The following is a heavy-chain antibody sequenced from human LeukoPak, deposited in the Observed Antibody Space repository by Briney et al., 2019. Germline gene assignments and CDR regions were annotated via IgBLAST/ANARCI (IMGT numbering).Heavy chain of an antibody. CDR1: GFTFTSHW. Sequence: AGGSLRLSCGASGFTFTSHWMSWVRQAPGKVLERVANIKQDGNEKYYVESVKGRFIISRDNAKNSLYLQMNSLRDEDTAVYYCARGLSYYYYMDVWGKGTTVTVSS. CDR2: IKQDGNEK. J-gene: IGHJ6*03. V-gene: IGHV3-7*04. CDR3: ARGLSYYYYMDV.